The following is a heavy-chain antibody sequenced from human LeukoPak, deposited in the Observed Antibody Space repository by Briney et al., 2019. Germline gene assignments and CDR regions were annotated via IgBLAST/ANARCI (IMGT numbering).Heavy chain of an antibody. Sequence: PGGSLRLSCAASGFTFGHYAMSWVRQAPGKGLEWVAVIWYDGSNKYYADSVKGRFTISGDNSKNTLYLQMNSLRAEDTAVYYCAKQYYDFWSGYKGEYYFDYWGQGTLVTVSS. D-gene: IGHD3-3*01. V-gene: IGHV3-33*06. CDR2: IWYDGSNK. CDR3: AKQYYDFWSGYKGEYYFDY. J-gene: IGHJ4*02. CDR1: GFTFGHYA.